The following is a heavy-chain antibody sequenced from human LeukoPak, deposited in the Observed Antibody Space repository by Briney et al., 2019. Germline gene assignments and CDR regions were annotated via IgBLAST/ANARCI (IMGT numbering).Heavy chain of an antibody. Sequence: HGESLKISCKGSGYTFTSYWISWVRQMPGKGLEWMGRIDPSDSYTNYSPSFQGHVTISADKSISTAYLQWSGLKASDTAMYYCAREVGRVRYFDYWGQGTLVTVSS. CDR2: IDPSDSYT. D-gene: IGHD2-2*01. J-gene: IGHJ4*02. V-gene: IGHV5-10-1*01. CDR1: GYTFTSYW. CDR3: AREVGRVRYFDY.